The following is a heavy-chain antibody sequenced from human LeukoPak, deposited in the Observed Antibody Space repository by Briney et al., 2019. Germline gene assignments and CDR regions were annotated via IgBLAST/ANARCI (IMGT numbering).Heavy chain of an antibody. V-gene: IGHV3-23*01. CDR1: GFTFSRSA. Sequence: GGSLRLSCAASGFTFSRSAMTWFRQTPGKGLDWVSSISSSGNTYYADSVKGRFTISRDNSKNMLYLQMNSLRAEDTAAYYCVKGRISEDGLDFWGQGTLVTVSS. D-gene: IGHD6-13*01. J-gene: IGHJ4*02. CDR2: ISSSGNT. CDR3: VKGRISEDGLDF.